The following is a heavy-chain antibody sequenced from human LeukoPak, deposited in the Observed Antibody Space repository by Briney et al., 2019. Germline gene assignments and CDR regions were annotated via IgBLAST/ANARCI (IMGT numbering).Heavy chain of an antibody. CDR3: ARASMYGSGSRGYYYYYYMDV. CDR1: GGSFSGYY. Sequence: PSETLSLTCAVYGGSFSGYYWSWIRQPPGKGLDWIGEINHSGSTNYNPSLKSRVTISVDTSKNQFSLNLSSVTAADTAVYYCARASMYGSGSRGYYYYYYMDVWGKGTTVTASS. CDR2: INHSGST. J-gene: IGHJ6*03. D-gene: IGHD3-10*01. V-gene: IGHV4-34*01.